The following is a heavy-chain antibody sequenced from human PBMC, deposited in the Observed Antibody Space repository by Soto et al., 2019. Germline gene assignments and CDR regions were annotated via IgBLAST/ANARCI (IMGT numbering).Heavy chain of an antibody. J-gene: IGHJ4*02. CDR3: ARGWGYSS. CDR2: IGTVGDT. CDR1: GFTFSTYE. Sequence: EVQLEESGGGLAQPGGSLRLSCTASGFTFSTYEMHWVRQVTGKGLEGVSTIGTVGDTYYTGSVKGRFTISRENAKNSFYLQMNSLRAEDTAVYYCARGWGYSSWGQGTLVTVSS. V-gene: IGHV3-13*01. D-gene: IGHD5-18*01.